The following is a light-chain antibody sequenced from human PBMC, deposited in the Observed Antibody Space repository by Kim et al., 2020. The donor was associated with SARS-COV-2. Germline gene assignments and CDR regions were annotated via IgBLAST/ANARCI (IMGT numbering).Light chain of an antibody. CDR2: GAS. Sequence: SLAPGERATRSCRASQRISSSLAWYQQKPGQTPRVLIYGASARATGIPARFSGSGSGTEFTLTISNVQSEDFAVYYCQQYAYWRAFGQGTRLEVK. CDR1: QRISSS. J-gene: IGKJ5*01. V-gene: IGKV3-15*01. CDR3: QQYAYWRA.